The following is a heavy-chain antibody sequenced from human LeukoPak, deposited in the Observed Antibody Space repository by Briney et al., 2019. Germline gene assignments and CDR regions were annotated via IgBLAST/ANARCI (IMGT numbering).Heavy chain of an antibody. CDR3: AREAGYSSSWYRYWFDP. V-gene: IGHV1-2*02. CDR1: GYTFTGYY. D-gene: IGHD6-13*01. Sequence: ASVKVSCKASGYTFTGYYMHWVRQAPGQGLEWMGWINPNSGGTNYAQKFQGRVTMTRDTSISTAYMELSRLRSDDTAVYYCAREAGYSSSWYRYWFDPWGQGTLVTVSS. J-gene: IGHJ5*02. CDR2: INPNSGGT.